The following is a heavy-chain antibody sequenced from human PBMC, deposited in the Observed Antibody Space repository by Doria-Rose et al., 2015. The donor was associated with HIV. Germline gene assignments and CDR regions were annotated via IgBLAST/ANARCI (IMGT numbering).Heavy chain of an antibody. CDR3: ARIKSSRWYHKYYFDF. V-gene: IGHV2-26*01. Sequence: SGPVLVKPTEALTLTCTVSGVSLSSPGMGVSWIRQPPGKALEWLANIFCDDARSYRTALKTRLTISRGTSKSQVVLTMTDMDPVDTATYYCARIKSSRWYHKYYFDFWGQGTLVIVSA. D-gene: IGHD6-13*01. CDR2: IFCDDAR. CDR1: GVSLSSPGMG. J-gene: IGHJ4*02.